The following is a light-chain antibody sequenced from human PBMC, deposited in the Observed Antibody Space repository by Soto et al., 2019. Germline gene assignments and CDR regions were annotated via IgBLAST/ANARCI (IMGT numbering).Light chain of an antibody. CDR3: SSYTSSSTLYV. J-gene: IGLJ1*01. CDR1: SSDVGGYNY. V-gene: IGLV2-14*01. CDR2: DVS. Sequence: ALTQPASVSGSPGQSITISCTGTSSDVGGYNYVSWYQQHPGKAPKLMIYDVSNRPSGVSNRFSGSKSGNTASLTISGLQAEDEADYYCSSYTSSSTLYVFGTGTKLTVL.